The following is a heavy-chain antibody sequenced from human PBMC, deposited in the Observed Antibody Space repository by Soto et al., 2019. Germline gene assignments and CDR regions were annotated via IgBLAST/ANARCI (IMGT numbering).Heavy chain of an antibody. Sequence: GESLKISCRGSTYSFTNYCITWVRQVPGRGLEWMWRIDPSDSYTSYSPSFQGHVTMSADKSTSTAFLHWSSLTASDSAMYYCARHLRPSSVGYYYGKDLWGQGTTVNVSS. CDR1: TYSFTNYC. D-gene: IGHD6-6*01. CDR3: ARHLRPSSVGYYYGKDL. J-gene: IGHJ6*02. V-gene: IGHV5-10-1*01. CDR2: IDPSDSYT.